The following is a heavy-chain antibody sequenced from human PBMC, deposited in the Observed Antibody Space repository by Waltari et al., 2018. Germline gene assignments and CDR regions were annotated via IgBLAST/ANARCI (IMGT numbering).Heavy chain of an antibody. CDR2: IYRGGST. D-gene: IGHD3-16*01. V-gene: IGHV3-53*02. CDR3: ARDSTDGGLYFLH. Sequence: EAQLVETGGGLIQPGGSLRLSCAASGFTFSTNYIPWFRQAPGKGPECVSVIYRGGSTYYADSVKGRFTISRDSSKNTLYLQMNSLRAEDTAVYYCARDSTDGGLYFLHWGQGTLVTVSS. CDR1: GFTFSTNY. J-gene: IGHJ1*01.